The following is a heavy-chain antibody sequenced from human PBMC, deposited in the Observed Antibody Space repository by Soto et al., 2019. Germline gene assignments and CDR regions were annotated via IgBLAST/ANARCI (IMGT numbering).Heavy chain of an antibody. CDR2: ISYDGSNK. V-gene: IGHV3-30*18. D-gene: IGHD3-3*01. CDR1: GFTFSSYG. CDR3: AKGRVRAGRNWFDP. J-gene: IGHJ5*02. Sequence: QVQLVESGGGVVQPGRSLRLSCAASGFTFSSYGMHWVRQAPGKGLEWVAVISYDGSNKYYADSVKGRFTISRDNSKNTLYLQMNSLRAEDTAVYYCAKGRVRAGRNWFDPWGQGTLVTVSS.